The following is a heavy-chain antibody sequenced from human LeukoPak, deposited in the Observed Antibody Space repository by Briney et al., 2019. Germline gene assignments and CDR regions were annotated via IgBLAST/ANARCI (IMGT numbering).Heavy chain of an antibody. V-gene: IGHV3-21*01. CDR3: ARDEPSPDSTDLDY. CDR2: ISSSSSYI. CDR1: GFTFSSYS. J-gene: IGHJ4*02. Sequence: GGSLRLSCAASGFTFSSYSMNWVRQAPGKGLEWVSSISSSSSYIYYADSVKGRFTISRSKNTLYLQMNSQRAEDTAVYYCARDEPSPDSTDLDYWGQGTLVTVSS. D-gene: IGHD2/OR15-2a*01.